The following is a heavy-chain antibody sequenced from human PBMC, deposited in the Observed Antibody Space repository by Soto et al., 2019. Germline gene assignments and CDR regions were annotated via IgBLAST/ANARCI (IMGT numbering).Heavy chain of an antibody. CDR3: ARDPMNRGDIVVVPAATLILYAFDI. J-gene: IGHJ3*02. CDR2: IIPILGIA. CDR1: GGTFSSYT. Sequence: QVQLVQSGAEVKKPGSSVKVSCKASGGTFSSYTISWVRQAPGQGLEWMGRIIPILGIANYAQKFQGRVTITADKSTSTAYMELSSLRSEDTAVYYCARDPMNRGDIVVVPAATLILYAFDIWGQGTMVTVSS. V-gene: IGHV1-69*08. D-gene: IGHD2-2*01.